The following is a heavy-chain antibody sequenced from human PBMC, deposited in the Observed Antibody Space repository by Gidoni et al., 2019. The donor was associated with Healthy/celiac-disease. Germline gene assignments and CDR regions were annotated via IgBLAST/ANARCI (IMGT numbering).Heavy chain of an antibody. CDR1: GYSFTSYW. V-gene: IGHV5-51*01. D-gene: IGHD2-2*01. CDR3: ARLRGYCSSTSCPYYFDY. CDR2: IYPGDSDT. Sequence: EVQLVQSGAEVKKPGESLKISCKGSGYSFTSYWIGWVRQMPGKGLEWMGIIYPGDSDTRYSPSFQGQVTISADKSISTAYLQWSSLKASDTAMYYCARLRGYCSSTSCPYYFDYWGQGTLVTVSS. J-gene: IGHJ4*02.